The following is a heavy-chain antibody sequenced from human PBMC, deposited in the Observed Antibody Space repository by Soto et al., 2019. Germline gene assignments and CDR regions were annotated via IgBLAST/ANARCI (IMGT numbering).Heavy chain of an antibody. Sequence: GASVKVSCKASGYTFTSYGISWVRQAPGQGLEWMGWISAYNGNTNYAQKLQGRVTMTTDTSTSTAYMELRSLRSDDTAVYYCARELGYDPVYYYYGMDVWAQRTTVTGSS. CDR1: GYTFTSYG. CDR2: ISAYNGNT. D-gene: IGHD3-3*01. V-gene: IGHV1-18*01. J-gene: IGHJ6*02. CDR3: ARELGYDPVYYYYGMDV.